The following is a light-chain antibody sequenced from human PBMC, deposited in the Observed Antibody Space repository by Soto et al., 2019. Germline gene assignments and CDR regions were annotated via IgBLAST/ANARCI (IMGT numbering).Light chain of an antibody. CDR3: QQCGSSPGT. Sequence: EIVLTQSPGTLSLSPGERATLSCRASQSVSSSYLAWYQQKPGQAPRLLIYGSSSRATAIPDRFSGSGSGTDFTLTISRLEPEDFAVYYCQQCGSSPGTFGQGTKVEIK. V-gene: IGKV3-20*01. CDR1: QSVSSSY. J-gene: IGKJ1*01. CDR2: GSS.